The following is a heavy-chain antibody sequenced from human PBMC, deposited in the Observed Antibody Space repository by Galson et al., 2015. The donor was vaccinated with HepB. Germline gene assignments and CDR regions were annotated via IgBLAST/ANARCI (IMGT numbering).Heavy chain of an antibody. CDR2: TIGSGGST. D-gene: IGHD3-10*02. Sequence: SLRLSCAASGCTFNYHAMNWVRQAPGEGLEWVASTIGSGGSTYYADPVKGRFTVSRDNSLDTVDLQMDRLRVDDTAVYYCAKDYLPYYDRVGSYSDLSYLDYWGQGTLVTVSS. V-gene: IGHV3-23*01. CDR3: AKDYLPYYDRVGSYSDLSYLDY. J-gene: IGHJ4*02. CDR1: GCTFNYHA.